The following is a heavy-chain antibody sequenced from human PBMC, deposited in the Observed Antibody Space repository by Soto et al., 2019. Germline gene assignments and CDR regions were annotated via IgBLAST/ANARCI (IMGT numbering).Heavy chain of an antibody. CDR3: AKEPYSCCVLGTFDY. CDR2: SSGRGGTT. D-gene: IGHD2-15*01. V-gene: IGHV3-23*01. J-gene: IGHJ4*02. Sequence: EVQLLESGGGLVQPGNSLRLSCAASGFTFSSFAMSWVRQAPGKGLEWVSGSSGRGGTTYHADSVKGRFTISRDNSKNTLYLQMNSLRVEDTAVYYCAKEPYSCCVLGTFDYWGQGAMVTVSS. CDR1: GFTFSSFA.